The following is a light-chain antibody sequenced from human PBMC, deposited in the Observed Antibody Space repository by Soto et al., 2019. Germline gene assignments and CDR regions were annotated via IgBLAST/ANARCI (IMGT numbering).Light chain of an antibody. CDR1: SSNIGAGYD. CDR2: GNS. J-gene: IGLJ1*01. Sequence: QSVLTQPPSVSGAPGQRVTISCTGSSSNIGAGYDVHWYQQLPGTAPKLLIYGNSNRPSGVPDRFSGPKSGTSASLAITGLKAEDEADYYCQSYDSSLSAPYVFGTGTKVTVL. V-gene: IGLV1-40*01. CDR3: QSYDSSLSAPYV.